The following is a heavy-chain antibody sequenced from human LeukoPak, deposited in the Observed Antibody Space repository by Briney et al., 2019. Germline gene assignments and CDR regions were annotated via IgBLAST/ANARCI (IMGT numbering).Heavy chain of an antibody. V-gene: IGHV4-34*01. J-gene: IGHJ4*02. D-gene: IGHD3-3*01. Sequence: PSETLSLTCAVYGGSFSGYYWSWIRQPPGKGLEWTGEINHSGSTNYNPSLKSRVTISVDTSKNQFSLKLSSVTAADTAVYYCARDGADFWSGYYTPWYFDYWGQGTLVTVSS. CDR3: ARDGADFWSGYYTPWYFDY. CDR2: INHSGST. CDR1: GGSFSGYY.